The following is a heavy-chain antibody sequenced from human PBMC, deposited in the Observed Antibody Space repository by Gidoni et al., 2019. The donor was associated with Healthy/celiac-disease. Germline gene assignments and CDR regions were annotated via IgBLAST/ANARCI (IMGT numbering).Heavy chain of an antibody. CDR3: ARDSDWGFGYFDL. V-gene: IGHV3-33*01. D-gene: IGHD7-27*01. CDR2: IWYDGSNK. Sequence: QVQLVESGGGVVQPGRSMSLSCAASGFTFSSYGMHWVRQAPGKGLEWVSVIWYDGSNKYYADSVKGRFTISRDNSKNTLYLQMNSLRAEDTAVYYCARDSDWGFGYFDLWGRGTLVTVSS. J-gene: IGHJ2*01. CDR1: GFTFSSYG.